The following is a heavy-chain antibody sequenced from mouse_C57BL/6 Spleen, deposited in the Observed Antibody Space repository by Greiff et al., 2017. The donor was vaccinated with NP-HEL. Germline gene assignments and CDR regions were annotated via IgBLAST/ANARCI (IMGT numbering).Heavy chain of an antibody. V-gene: IGHV5-4*03. J-gene: IGHJ4*01. CDR2: ISDGGSYT. CDR1: GFTFSSYT. CDR3: ARGGGDYERSAMDY. D-gene: IGHD2-4*01. Sequence: EVKLVESGGGLVKPGGSLKLSCAASGFTFSSYTMSWVRQTPEKRLEWVATISDGGSYTYYPDNVKGRFTISRDNAKNNLYLQMSHLKSEDTAMYYCARGGGDYERSAMDYWGQGTSVTVSS.